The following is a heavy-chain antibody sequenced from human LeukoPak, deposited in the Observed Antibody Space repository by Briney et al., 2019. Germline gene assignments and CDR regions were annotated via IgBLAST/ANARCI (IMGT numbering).Heavy chain of an antibody. V-gene: IGHV1-69*13. CDR2: IIPIFGTA. Sequence: SVKVSCKASGGTFSSYAISWVRQAPGQGLEWMGGIIPIFGTANYAQKFQGRVTITADESTSTAYMELSSLRSEDTAVYYCARDNSSGWDWFDPWGQGTLVTVSS. CDR1: GGTFSSYA. D-gene: IGHD6-19*01. CDR3: ARDNSSGWDWFDP. J-gene: IGHJ5*02.